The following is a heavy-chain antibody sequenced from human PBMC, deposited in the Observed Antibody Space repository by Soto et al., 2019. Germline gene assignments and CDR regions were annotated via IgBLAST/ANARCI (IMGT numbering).Heavy chain of an antibody. D-gene: IGHD3-3*01. Sequence: SETLSLTCTVSGGSISSYYWSWIRQPPGKGLEWIGYIYYSGSTNYNPSLKSRVTISVDTSKNQFSLKLSSVTAADTAVYYCARGPFGVVIIRAFDIWGQGTMVTVSS. J-gene: IGHJ3*02. CDR1: GGSISSYY. CDR2: IYYSGST. V-gene: IGHV4-59*12. CDR3: ARGPFGVVIIRAFDI.